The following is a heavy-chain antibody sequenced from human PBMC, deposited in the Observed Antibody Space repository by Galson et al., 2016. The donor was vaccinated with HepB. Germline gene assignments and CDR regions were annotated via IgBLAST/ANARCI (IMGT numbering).Heavy chain of an antibody. CDR3: TRRKGKMYYFDY. J-gene: IGHJ4*02. V-gene: IGHV3-73*01. D-gene: IGHD3-16*01. CDR2: IRSKANNYAT. Sequence: SLRLSCAASGFTFSDSAMHWVRQASGKGLEWVGRIRSKANNYATAYAASVKGRFTISRDDSKNTAYLQMKSLKTDDTAVYYCTRRKGKMYYFDYWGQGTLVTVSS. CDR1: GFTFSDSA.